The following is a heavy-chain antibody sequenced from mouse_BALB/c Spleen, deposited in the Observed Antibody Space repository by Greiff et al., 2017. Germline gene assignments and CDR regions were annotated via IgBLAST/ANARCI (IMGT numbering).Heavy chain of an antibody. CDR2: IYPSDSYT. Sequence: QVQLKQPGAELVRPGASVKLSCKASGYTFTSYWINWVKQRPGQGLEWIGNIYPSDSYTNYNQKFKDKATLTVDKSSSTAYMQLSSPTSEDSAVYYCTRGYATYYFDYWGQGTTLTVSS. CDR3: TRGYATYYFDY. D-gene: IGHD6-1*01. J-gene: IGHJ2*01. V-gene: IGHV1-69*02. CDR1: GYTFTSYW.